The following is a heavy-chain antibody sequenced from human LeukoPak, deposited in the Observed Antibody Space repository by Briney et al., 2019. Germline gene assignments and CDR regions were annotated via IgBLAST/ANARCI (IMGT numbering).Heavy chain of an antibody. D-gene: IGHD6-13*01. CDR2: ISSSSSYI. J-gene: IGHJ3*02. CDR3: ARDFSSSWYGVGAFDI. Sequence: GGSLGLSCAASGFTFSSYSMNWVRQAPGKGLEWVSSISSSSSYIYYADSVKGRFTISRDNAKNSLYLQMNSLRAEDTAVYYCARDFSSSWYGVGAFDIWGQGTMVTVSS. V-gene: IGHV3-21*01. CDR1: GFTFSSYS.